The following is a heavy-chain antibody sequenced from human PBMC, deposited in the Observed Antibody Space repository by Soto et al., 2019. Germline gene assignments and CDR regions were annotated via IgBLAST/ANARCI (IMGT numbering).Heavy chain of an antibody. CDR3: ARDSPIAAAGTTDY. CDR2: ISAYNGNT. J-gene: IGHJ4*02. D-gene: IGHD6-13*01. CDR1: GYTFTSYG. Sequence: ASVKVSCKASGYTFTSYGISWVRQAPGQGLEWMGWISAYNGNTNYAQKLQGRVTMTTDTSTSTAYMELRSLRSDDTAVYYCARDSPIAAAGTTDYWGQGTLVTVAS. V-gene: IGHV1-18*01.